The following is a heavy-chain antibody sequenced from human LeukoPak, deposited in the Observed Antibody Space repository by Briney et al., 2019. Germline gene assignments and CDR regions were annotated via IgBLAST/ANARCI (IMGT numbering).Heavy chain of an antibody. CDR1: GFTFSKYW. Sequence: PGGSLRLSCAASGFTFSKYWMLWVRQAPGKGLERVSRINTGGTVTTYADSVKGRFTVSRDNADNTMFLQMNSVRDEDTAVYYCATKQWLAPPPDSWGQGTPVTVSS. V-gene: IGHV3-74*01. J-gene: IGHJ4*02. CDR3: ATKQWLAPPPDS. D-gene: IGHD6-19*01. CDR2: INTGGTVT.